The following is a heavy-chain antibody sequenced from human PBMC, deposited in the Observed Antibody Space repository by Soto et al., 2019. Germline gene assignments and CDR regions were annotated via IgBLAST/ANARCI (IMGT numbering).Heavy chain of an antibody. V-gene: IGHV3-21*01. CDR2: ISSSSSFI. CDR3: ARSYDILTGYSGFDY. Sequence: EVQLVESGGVLVKPGGSLRLSCAASGFTFSSYSMHWVRQAPGKGLEWVSSISSSSSFIYYADSVKGRFTISRDNAKNSLYLQMNSLRAEDTAMFYCARSYDILTGYSGFDYWGQGTLVTVSS. J-gene: IGHJ4*02. D-gene: IGHD3-9*01. CDR1: GFTFSSYS.